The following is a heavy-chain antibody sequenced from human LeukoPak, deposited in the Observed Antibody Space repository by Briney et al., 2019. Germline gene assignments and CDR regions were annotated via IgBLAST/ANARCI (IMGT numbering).Heavy chain of an antibody. V-gene: IGHV3-74*01. CDR1: GFTFSSYW. Sequence: GGSLRLSCAASGFTFSSYWMHWVRQAPGKGLVLVSRINSDGSSTSYAYSVKGRFTISRDNAKNTLYLQMNSLRAEDTAVYYCAIYSSGWFSPGHYFDYWGQGTLVTVSS. CDR3: AIYSSGWFSPGHYFDY. CDR2: INSDGSST. D-gene: IGHD6-19*01. J-gene: IGHJ4*02.